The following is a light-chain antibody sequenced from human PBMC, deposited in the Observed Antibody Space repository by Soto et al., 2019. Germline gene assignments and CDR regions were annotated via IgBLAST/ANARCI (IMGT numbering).Light chain of an antibody. J-gene: IGKJ2*01. CDR1: QSVSSY. V-gene: IGKV3-11*01. CDR2: DAS. Sequence: EIVLTQSPATLSLSPGERATLSCRASQSVSSYLAWYQQKPGQAPRLLIYDASNRATGIPARFSGSGSGTDFTLTISSLEPEDFAVYYCQQARGTFGQGTKLEIK. CDR3: QQARGT.